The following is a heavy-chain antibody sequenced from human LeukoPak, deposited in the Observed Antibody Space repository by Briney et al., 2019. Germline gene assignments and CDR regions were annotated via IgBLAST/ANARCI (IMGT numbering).Heavy chain of an antibody. V-gene: IGHV4-59*01. J-gene: IGHJ6*02. Sequence: SETLSLTCTVSGGSISSYYWSWIRQPPGKGLEWIGYIYYSGSTNYNPSLKSRVTISVDTSKNQFSLKLSSVTAADTAVYYCAALYYYYGMDVWGQGTTVTVSS. CDR3: AALYYYYGMDV. CDR2: IYYSGST. CDR1: GGSISSYY.